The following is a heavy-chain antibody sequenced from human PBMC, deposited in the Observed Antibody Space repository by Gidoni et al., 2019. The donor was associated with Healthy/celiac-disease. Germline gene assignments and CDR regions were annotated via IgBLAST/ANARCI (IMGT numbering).Heavy chain of an antibody. D-gene: IGHD6-6*01. CDR1: GYPFTGYY. V-gene: IGHV1-2*02. Sequence: QVQLVQSGAEVKKPGASVKVSCQASGYPFTGYYMHWVRQAPGQGLEWMGWINPNSGGTNYAQKLKGRVTMTRDTSISTAYMELSRLRSDDTAVYYCAASIAARPWVDYWGQGTLVTVSS. CDR2: INPNSGGT. J-gene: IGHJ4*02. CDR3: AASIAARPWVDY.